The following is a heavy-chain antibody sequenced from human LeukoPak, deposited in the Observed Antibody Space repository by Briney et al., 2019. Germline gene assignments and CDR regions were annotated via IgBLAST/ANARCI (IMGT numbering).Heavy chain of an antibody. CDR3: ARRNSYGYRYYMDV. Sequence: KPSETLSLTCTVSGGSISSYYWSWIRQPPGKGLEWIGYIYTSGSTNYNPSLKSRVTISVDTSKNQFSLKLSSVTAADTAVYYCARRNSYGYRYYMDVWGKGTTVTVSS. V-gene: IGHV4-4*09. CDR2: IYTSGST. D-gene: IGHD5-18*01. J-gene: IGHJ6*03. CDR1: GGSISSYY.